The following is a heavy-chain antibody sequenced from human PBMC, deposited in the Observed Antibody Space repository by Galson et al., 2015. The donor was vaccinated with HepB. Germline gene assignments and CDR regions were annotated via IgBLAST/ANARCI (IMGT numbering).Heavy chain of an antibody. CDR2: ISYDGSNK. CDR1: GFTFSSYA. V-gene: IGHV3-30-3*01. Sequence: SLRLSCAASGFTFSSYAMHWVRQAPGKGLEWVAVISYDGSNKYYADSVKGRFTISRDNSKNTLYLQMNSLRAEDTAVYYCARGGISGYYISPLFEYFDYWGQGTLVTVSS. D-gene: IGHD3-3*01. J-gene: IGHJ4*02. CDR3: ARGGISGYYISPLFEYFDY.